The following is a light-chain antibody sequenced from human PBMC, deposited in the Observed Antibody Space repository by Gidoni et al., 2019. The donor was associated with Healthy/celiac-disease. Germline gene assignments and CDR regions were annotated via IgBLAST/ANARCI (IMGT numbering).Light chain of an antibody. Sequence: QSALTQHASVSGSRGQSVTISCTGTSSHVGGYNYVSWYQQHPGKAPKLMIYEVSNRPSGVSNRFSGSKSGNTASLTISGLQAEDEADYYCSSYTSSSTLVVFGGGTKLTVL. CDR2: EVS. CDR3: SSYTSSSTLVV. CDR1: SSHVGGYNY. J-gene: IGLJ3*02. V-gene: IGLV2-14*01.